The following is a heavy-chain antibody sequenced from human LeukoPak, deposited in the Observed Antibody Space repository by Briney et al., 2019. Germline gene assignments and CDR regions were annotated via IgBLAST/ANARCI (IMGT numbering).Heavy chain of an antibody. CDR3: ARGFFPDIVVVPAAISYYMDA. V-gene: IGHV1-2*02. J-gene: IGHJ6*03. D-gene: IGHD2-2*01. Sequence: ASVKVSCKASGYTFTGYYMHWVRQAPGQGLEWMGWINPNSGGTNYALKFQGRVTTTRDTSISTAYMELSRLRSDDTAVYYCARGFFPDIVVVPAAISYYMDAWGKGTTVTVSS. CDR2: INPNSGGT. CDR1: GYTFTGYY.